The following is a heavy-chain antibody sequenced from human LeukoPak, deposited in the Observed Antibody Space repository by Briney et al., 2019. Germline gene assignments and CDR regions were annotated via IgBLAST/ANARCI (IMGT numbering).Heavy chain of an antibody. CDR2: ISGSGGST. Sequence: GGSLRLSCAASGFTFSSYAMSWVRQAPGKGLEWVSAISGSGGSTYYADSVKGRFTISRDDSKNTLFLQMNSLRGEDTAMYYCARVQGGGYRTADYWGQGTLVTVSS. CDR3: ARVQGGGYRTADY. J-gene: IGHJ4*02. D-gene: IGHD6-19*01. CDR1: GFTFSSYA. V-gene: IGHV3-23*01.